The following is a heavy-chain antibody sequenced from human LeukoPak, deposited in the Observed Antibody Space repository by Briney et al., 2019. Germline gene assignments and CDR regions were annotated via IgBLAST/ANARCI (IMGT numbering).Heavy chain of an antibody. D-gene: IGHD3-9*01. J-gene: IGHJ4*02. CDR2: MNPNTGNT. V-gene: IGHV1-8*03. CDR3: ARASSAYYDILTGYYYFEY. Sequence: ASVKVSCKASGYTFTGYYMHWVRQATGHGLEWMGWMNPNTGNTDYAQKFQGRVTITRDTSISTVYMKLSSLRSEDTALYFCARASSAYYDILTGYYYFEYWGQGTLLTVSS. CDR1: GYTFTGYY.